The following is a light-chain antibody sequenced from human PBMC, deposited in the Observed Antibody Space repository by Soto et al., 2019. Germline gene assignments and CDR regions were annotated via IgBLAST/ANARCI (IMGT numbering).Light chain of an antibody. J-gene: IGKJ2*02. CDR3: QQYGSSST. V-gene: IGKV3-20*01. CDR1: QSVSSSY. CDR2: GAS. Sequence: EIVLTQSPGTLSLSPGERATLSCRASQSVSSSYLTWYQQKPGQAPRRLIYGASSRATGIPDRFSGSGSGTDFTLTISRLEPEDFEVYYCQQYGSSSTFGQGTNLEIK.